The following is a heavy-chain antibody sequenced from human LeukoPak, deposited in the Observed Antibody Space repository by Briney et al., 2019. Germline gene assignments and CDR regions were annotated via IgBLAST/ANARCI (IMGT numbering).Heavy chain of an antibody. CDR3: AKTSLPGYCSSTSCCFDY. Sequence: GGSLRLSCAASGFTVSSNYMSWVRQAPGKGLEWVSVIYSGGSTYYADSVKGRFTISRDNSKNTLYLQMNSLRAEDTAVYYCAKTSLPGYCSSTSCCFDYWGQGTLVTVSS. CDR2: IYSGGST. V-gene: IGHV3-66*01. D-gene: IGHD2-2*01. CDR1: GFTVSSNY. J-gene: IGHJ4*02.